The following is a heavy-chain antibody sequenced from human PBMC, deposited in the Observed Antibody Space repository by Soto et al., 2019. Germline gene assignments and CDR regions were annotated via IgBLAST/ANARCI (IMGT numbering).Heavy chain of an antibody. V-gene: IGHV3-9*01. CDR2: ISWNSGSI. J-gene: IGHJ4*02. Sequence: PGGSLRLSCAASGFTFDDYAMHWVRQAPGRGLEWVSGISWNSGSIGYADSVKGRFTISRDNAKNSLYLQMNSLRAEDTALYYCAKDIVSGYDFSGDLNSYFDYWGQGTLVTVSS. CDR3: AKDIVSGYDFSGDLNSYFDY. CDR1: GFTFDDYA. D-gene: IGHD5-12*01.